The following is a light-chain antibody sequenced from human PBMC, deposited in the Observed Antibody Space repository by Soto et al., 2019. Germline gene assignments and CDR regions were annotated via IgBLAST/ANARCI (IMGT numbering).Light chain of an antibody. J-gene: IGLJ1*01. V-gene: IGLV1-40*01. CDR2: GNS. CDR1: SSNIGAGYD. Sequence: QSVLTQPPSVSGAPGQRVTISCTGSSSNIGAGYDVHWYQQLPGTALKLLIYGNSNRLSGVPDRFSGSKSGTSASLAITGLQAEDEADYYCQSYGSSLSALFGTGTKVTVL. CDR3: QSYGSSLSAL.